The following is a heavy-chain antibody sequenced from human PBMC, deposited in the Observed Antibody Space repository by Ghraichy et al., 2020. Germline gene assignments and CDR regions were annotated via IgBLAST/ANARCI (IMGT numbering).Heavy chain of an antibody. CDR1: GFTVSGTY. V-gene: IGHV3-53*01. CDR3: ARLLDVAVAGVGVFDY. J-gene: IGHJ4*02. CDR2: IHSNDIT. D-gene: IGHD6-19*01. Sequence: GESLNISCAASGFTVSGTYMGWVRQAPGKGLEWVSCIHSNDITFYTDSVKGRFTISRDNSKNTLYLQMNGLRADDTGVYFCARLLDVAVAGVGVFDYWGQGTLVTVSS.